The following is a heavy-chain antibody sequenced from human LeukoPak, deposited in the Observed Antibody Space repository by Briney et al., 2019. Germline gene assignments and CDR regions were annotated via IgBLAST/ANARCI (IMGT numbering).Heavy chain of an antibody. CDR1: GFTFSTYA. V-gene: IGHV3-30-3*01. J-gene: IGHJ6*02. Sequence: GRSLGLSCAASGFTFSTYAIHWVRQAPGKGLEWLAVISYDRSSKYYADSVRGRFTISRDNSKNTLYLQMNSLRAEDTAVYYCARANRPYYYYYGMDIWGQGTTVTVSS. CDR3: ARANRPYYYYYGMDI. CDR2: ISYDRSSK.